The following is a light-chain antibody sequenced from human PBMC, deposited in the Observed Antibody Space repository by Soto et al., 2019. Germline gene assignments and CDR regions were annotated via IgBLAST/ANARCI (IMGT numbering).Light chain of an antibody. CDR3: CSYTTSSTVV. CDR2: DVS. Sequence: QSALTQPASVSGSPGQSITISCTGTSSDVGAYNYVSWYQQYPGKAPKVIIYDVSNRPSGVSNRFSGSKSGNTASLTISGLHAEDEADYYCCSYTTSSTVVFGGGTKVTVL. CDR1: SSDVGAYNY. V-gene: IGLV2-14*01. J-gene: IGLJ2*01.